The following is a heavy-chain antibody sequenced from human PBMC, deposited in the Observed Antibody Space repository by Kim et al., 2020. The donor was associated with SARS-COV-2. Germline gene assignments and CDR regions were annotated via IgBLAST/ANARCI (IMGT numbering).Heavy chain of an antibody. V-gene: IGHV3-23*01. Sequence: AVSVKGRFTISRDNSGNTVSLQVNSLTVEDTAVYYCSKGRSSGKVDWFDPWGQGTLVTVAS. CDR3: SKGRSSGKVDWFDP. D-gene: IGHD5-12*01. J-gene: IGHJ5*02.